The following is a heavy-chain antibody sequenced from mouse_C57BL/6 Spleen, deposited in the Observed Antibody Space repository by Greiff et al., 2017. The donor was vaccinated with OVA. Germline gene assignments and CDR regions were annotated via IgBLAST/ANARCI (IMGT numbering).Heavy chain of an antibody. CDR3: ASPSYGSPGYYAMDY. J-gene: IGHJ4*01. CDR1: GYTFTDYY. Sequence: VQLQQSGPELVKPGASVKISCKASGYTFTDYYMNWVKQSHGKSLEWIGDINPNNGGTSYNQKFKGKATLTVDKSSSTAYMELRSLTSEDSAVYYCASPSYGSPGYYAMDYWGQGTSVTVSS. V-gene: IGHV1-26*01. CDR2: INPNNGGT. D-gene: IGHD1-1*01.